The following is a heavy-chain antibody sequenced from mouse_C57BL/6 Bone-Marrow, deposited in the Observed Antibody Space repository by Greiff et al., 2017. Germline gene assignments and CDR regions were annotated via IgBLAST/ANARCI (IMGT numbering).Heavy chain of an antibody. CDR1: GFSITRGYY. D-gene: IGHD1-1*01. V-gene: IGHV3-6*01. CDR3: ASLITTVVDKDWYFEV. CDR2: ISYDCSN. Sequence: EVKLLESGPGLVKPSQSLSLSCSVTGFSITRGYYWHWIRQFPGNKLEWLGYISYDCSNNYNPSVKSRISITRDTSTNQFFLKLNSVTTEDTATYNCASLITTVVDKDWYFEVRGTGTTVTVSS. J-gene: IGHJ1*03.